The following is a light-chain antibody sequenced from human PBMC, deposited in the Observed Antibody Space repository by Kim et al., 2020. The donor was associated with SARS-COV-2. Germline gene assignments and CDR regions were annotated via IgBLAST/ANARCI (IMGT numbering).Light chain of an antibody. CDR3: QQYKDYPIT. CDR2: AAS. V-gene: IGKV1-16*01. J-gene: IGKJ4*01. CDR1: QDIGDH. Sequence: ASVGDRVTITCRASQDIGDHVAWFQQKPGEAPKPLISAASSLHSGVPSTFSGSGSGTVFTLTITSLQPEHFATYYCQQYKDYPITFGGGTKVDIK.